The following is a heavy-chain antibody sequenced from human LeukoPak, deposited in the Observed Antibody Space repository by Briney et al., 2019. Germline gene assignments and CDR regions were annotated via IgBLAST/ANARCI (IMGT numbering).Heavy chain of an antibody. CDR3: AKTQAVAGTDY. CDR2: ISGSGGST. V-gene: IGHV3-23*01. D-gene: IGHD6-19*01. Sequence: GGSLRLSCAASGFTFSSYAMGWVRQARGKGLEWVSAISGSGGSTYYADSVKGRFTISGDNSKNTLYLQMNSLRAEDTAVYYCAKTQAVAGTDYWGQGTLVTVSS. J-gene: IGHJ4*02. CDR1: GFTFSSYA.